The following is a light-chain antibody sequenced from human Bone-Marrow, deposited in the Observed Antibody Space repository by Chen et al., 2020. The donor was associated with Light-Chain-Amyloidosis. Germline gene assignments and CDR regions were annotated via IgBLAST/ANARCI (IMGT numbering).Light chain of an antibody. CDR3: QSADSSGTYEVI. Sequence: SHLTPPPSVSVSPGQTPRITCSGDDLPAKYAYWYQQKPGKAPVLVIHRDTERPSGISERFSGSSSGTTATLTISGVQAEDEADYHCQSADSSGTYEVIYGGGTKLTVL. CDR1: DLPAKY. J-gene: IGLJ2*01. CDR2: RDT. V-gene: IGLV3-25*03.